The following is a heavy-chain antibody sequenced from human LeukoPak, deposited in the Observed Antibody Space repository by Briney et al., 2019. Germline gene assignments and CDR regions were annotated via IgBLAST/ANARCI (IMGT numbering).Heavy chain of an antibody. J-gene: IGHJ4*02. CDR2: IYYSGST. CDR3: ARHWKSSGWFLIDY. V-gene: IGHV4-34*01. D-gene: IGHD6-19*01. CDR1: GGSFSGYY. Sequence: SETLSLTCAVYGGSFSGYYWSWIRQPPGKGLEWIGSIYYSGSTYYNPSLKSRVTISVDTSKNQFSLKMSSVTAADTAVYYCARHWKSSGWFLIDYWGQGTLVTVSS.